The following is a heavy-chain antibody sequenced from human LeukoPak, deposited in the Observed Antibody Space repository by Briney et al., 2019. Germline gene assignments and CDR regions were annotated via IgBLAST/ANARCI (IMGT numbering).Heavy chain of an antibody. D-gene: IGHD3-22*01. CDR1: GYSISSGYY. Sequence: SETLSLTCAVSGYSISSGYYWGWIRQPPGKGLEWIVSIYQTGSTYYNPSLKSRVAVSLDTPKNQVSLRLSSVTAADTAVYYCARLSASSGYYYFYYFDYWGQGTLVTVSS. V-gene: IGHV4-38-2*01. J-gene: IGHJ4*02. CDR3: ARLSASSGYYYFYYFDY. CDR2: IYQTGST.